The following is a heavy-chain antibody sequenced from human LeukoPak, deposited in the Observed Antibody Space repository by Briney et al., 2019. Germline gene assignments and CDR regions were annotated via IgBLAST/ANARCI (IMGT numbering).Heavy chain of an antibody. Sequence: PSETLSLTCTVSGGSISSSGYYWGWIRQPPGKGLEWIGNIYYSGSTYYNPSLKSRVTISVDTSKNQFSLKLSSVTAADTAVYYCACLTTADAFDIWGQGTMVTVSS. J-gene: IGHJ3*02. CDR2: IYYSGST. CDR1: GGSISSSGYY. D-gene: IGHD3-22*01. V-gene: IGHV4-39*07. CDR3: ACLTTADAFDI.